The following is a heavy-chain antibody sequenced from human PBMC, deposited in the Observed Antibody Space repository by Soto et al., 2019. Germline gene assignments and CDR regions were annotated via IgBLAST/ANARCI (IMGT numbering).Heavy chain of an antibody. CDR2: MNPNSGNT. V-gene: IGHV1-8*01. CDR3: ARVGPVLRFLEWLSLTRYYFDY. J-gene: IGHJ4*02. Sequence: QVQLVQSGAEVKKPGASVKVSCKASGYTFTSYDINWVRQATGQGLEWMGWMNPNSGNTGYAQKFQGRVTMTRNTSISTAYMERSSLRSEDTAVYYCARVGPVLRFLEWLSLTRYYFDYWGQGTLVTVSS. D-gene: IGHD3-3*01. CDR1: GYTFTSYD.